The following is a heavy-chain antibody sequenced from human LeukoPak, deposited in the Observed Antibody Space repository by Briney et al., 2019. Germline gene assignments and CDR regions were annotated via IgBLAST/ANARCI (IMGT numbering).Heavy chain of an antibody. Sequence: SETLSLTCAVSGGSISSFHWSWIRQPAGKGLVWIGHIFTGGTTNYNPSLKSRLTMSLDTSKNQFSLTLRSVTAAETAVYYCARVSLGRWYFDPWGQGTPVTVSS. D-gene: IGHD4-23*01. CDR3: ARVSLGRWYFDP. CDR1: GGSISSFH. CDR2: IFTGGTT. J-gene: IGHJ5*02. V-gene: IGHV4-59*10.